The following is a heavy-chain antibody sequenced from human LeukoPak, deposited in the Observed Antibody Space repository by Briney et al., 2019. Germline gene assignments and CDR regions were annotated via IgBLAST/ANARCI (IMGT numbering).Heavy chain of an antibody. CDR2: FHYSGST. V-gene: IGHV4-59*08. Sequence: KASETLSLTCTVSGGSITSFYWTWVRQPPGEGLEWIGYFHYSGSTYYNPSLKSRVTISVDTSKNQFSLKLSSVTAADTAVYYCARGVGYYYDSSGYYYLAPGYFDYWGQGTLVTVSS. CDR3: ARGVGYYYDSSGYYYLAPGYFDY. CDR1: GGSITSFY. D-gene: IGHD3-22*01. J-gene: IGHJ4*02.